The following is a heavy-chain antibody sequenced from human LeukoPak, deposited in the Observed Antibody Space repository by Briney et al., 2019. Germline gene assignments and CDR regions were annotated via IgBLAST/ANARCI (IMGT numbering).Heavy chain of an antibody. CDR3: ARHQESSLEVVWRY. CDR1: GYRFTSYD. CDR2: ISTYTGNT. D-gene: IGHD2-2*01. Sequence: ASVKVSCRASGYRFTSYDISWVRQAPAQGLQWMGVISTYTGNTNYAQSFQDRVTMTTDTSTSTVYMELRSLTSDDTAVYYCARHQESSLEVVWRYWGEGTMVTVSS. V-gene: IGHV1-18*04. J-gene: IGHJ4*02.